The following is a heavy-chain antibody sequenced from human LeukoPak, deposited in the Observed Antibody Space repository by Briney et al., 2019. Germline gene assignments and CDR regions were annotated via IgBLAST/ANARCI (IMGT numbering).Heavy chain of an antibody. D-gene: IGHD3-22*01. V-gene: IGHV4-59*01. CDR1: GGSISSYY. CDR2: IYYSGST. Sequence: SETLSLTCTVSGGSISSYYWGWIRQPPGKGLEWIGYIYYSGSTNYNPSLKSRVTISVDTSKNQFSLKLSSVTAADTAVYYCASTYYYDSSGYDYWGQGTLVTVSS. CDR3: ASTYYYDSSGYDY. J-gene: IGHJ4*02.